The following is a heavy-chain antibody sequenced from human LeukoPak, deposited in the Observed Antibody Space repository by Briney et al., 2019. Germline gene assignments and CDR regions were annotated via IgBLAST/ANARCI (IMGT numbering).Heavy chain of an antibody. CDR1: GGTFSSYA. CDR2: IIPIFGTA. CDR3: ARERRVGRFSDSAYYFDY. V-gene: IGHV1-69*13. Sequence: ASVKVSCKASGGTFSSYAISWVRQAPGQGLEWMGGIIPIFGTANYAQKFQGRVTITADESTSTAYMELSSLRSEDTAVYYCARERRVGRFSDSAYYFDYWGQGTLVTVSS. D-gene: IGHD3/OR15-3a*01. J-gene: IGHJ4*02.